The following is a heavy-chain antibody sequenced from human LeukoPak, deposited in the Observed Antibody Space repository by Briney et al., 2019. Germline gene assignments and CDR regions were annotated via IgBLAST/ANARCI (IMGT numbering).Heavy chain of an antibody. CDR2: ISAYNGNT. Sequence: ASVKVSCKASGYTLRSYGITWVRQAPGQGLERMGWISAYNGNTKYPQKLQGRVTMTTDTSTSTAYMELRGLRSDDTAVYYCARGPIIDIVIVPAADDYYYMDVWGKGTTVTVSS. J-gene: IGHJ6*03. CDR3: ARGPIIDIVIVPAADDYYYMDV. D-gene: IGHD2-2*01. V-gene: IGHV1-18*01. CDR1: GYTLRSYG.